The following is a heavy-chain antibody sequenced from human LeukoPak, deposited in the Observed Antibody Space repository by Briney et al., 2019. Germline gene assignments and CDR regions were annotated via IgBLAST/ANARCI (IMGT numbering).Heavy chain of an antibody. J-gene: IGHJ4*02. V-gene: IGHV3-7*01. CDR2: IKQDGSEK. CDR1: GFTFSSYW. D-gene: IGHD6-13*01. Sequence: GGSLRLSCAASGFTFSSYWMSWVRQAPGKGLERVANIKQDGSEKYYVDSVKGRFTISRDNAKNSLYLQMNSLRAEDTAVYYCARGIAARTALDSSSWYYFDYWGQGTLVTVSS. CDR3: ARGIAARTALDSSSWYYFDY.